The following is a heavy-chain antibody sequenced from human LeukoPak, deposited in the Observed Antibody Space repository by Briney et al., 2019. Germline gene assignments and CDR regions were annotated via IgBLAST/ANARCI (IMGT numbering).Heavy chain of an antibody. Sequence: GGSLRLSCAASGFTFSNAWMSWVRQAPGKGLEWVGRIKSKTDGGTTDYAAPVKGRFTISRDDSKNTLYLQMNSLKTEDTAVYYCTTERFLEWDNWFDPWGQGTLVTVSP. CDR3: TTERFLEWDNWFDP. V-gene: IGHV3-15*01. CDR1: GFTFSNAW. CDR2: IKSKTDGGTT. J-gene: IGHJ5*02. D-gene: IGHD3-3*01.